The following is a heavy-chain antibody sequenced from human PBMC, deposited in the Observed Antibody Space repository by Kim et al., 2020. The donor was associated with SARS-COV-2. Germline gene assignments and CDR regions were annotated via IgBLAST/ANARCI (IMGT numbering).Heavy chain of an antibody. CDR2: ISSSSSTI. D-gene: IGHD2-2*01. J-gene: IGHJ6*02. CDR1: GFTFSSYS. V-gene: IGHV3-48*04. Sequence: GGSLRLSCAASGFTFSSYSMNWVRQAPGKGLEWVSYISSSSSTIYYADSVKGRFTISRDNAKNSLYLQMNSLRAEDTAVYYCARKDIVVVPAAKYYYYYGVDVWGQGTTVTVSS. CDR3: ARKDIVVVPAAKYYYYYGVDV.